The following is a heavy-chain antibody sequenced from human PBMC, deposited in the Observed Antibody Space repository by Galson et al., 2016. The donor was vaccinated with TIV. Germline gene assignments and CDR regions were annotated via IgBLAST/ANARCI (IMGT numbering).Heavy chain of an antibody. J-gene: IGHJ6*03. CDR1: GFIFNDHV. CDR2: VSYEGSKQ. CDR3: AKGPYNYYYMDV. Sequence: SLRLSCAASGFIFNDHVMHWVRQAPGKGLVWVALVSYEGSKQLYAGSVQGRFTISRDNSKNMVFLQMNSLRPEDTAVYYCAKGPYNYYYMDVWGKGTPVTVS. V-gene: IGHV3-30-3*01.